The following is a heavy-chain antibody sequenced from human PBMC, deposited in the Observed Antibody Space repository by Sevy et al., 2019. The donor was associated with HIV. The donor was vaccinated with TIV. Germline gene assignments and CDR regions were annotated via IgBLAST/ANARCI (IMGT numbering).Heavy chain of an antibody. CDR3: ARVKDVSSGYRFDY. CDR1: GFTFSRYW. D-gene: IGHD3-22*01. V-gene: IGHV3-7*01. CDR2: IKQDGSEK. Sequence: GGSLRLSCAASGFTFSRYWMSWVRQAPGKGLEWVANIKQDGSEKYYVDSVKGRFTISRDNAKNSLYLQMNSLRTDDTAVCYCARVKDVSSGYRFDYWGQGTLVTVSS. J-gene: IGHJ4*02.